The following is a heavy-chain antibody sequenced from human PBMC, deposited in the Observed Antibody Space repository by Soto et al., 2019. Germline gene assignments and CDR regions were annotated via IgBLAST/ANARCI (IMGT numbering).Heavy chain of an antibody. J-gene: IGHJ5*02. CDR3: ARAVTTSDNWFDP. V-gene: IGHV1-8*01. D-gene: IGHD3-22*01. Sequence: QVQLVQSGAEVKKPGASVKVSCKASGYTFTSYDINWVRQATGQGLEWMGWMNPNSGNTGYAQKFQGRVTITADESTSTAYMELSSLRSEDTAVYYCARAVTTSDNWFDPWGQGTLVTVSS. CDR1: GYTFTSYD. CDR2: MNPNSGNT.